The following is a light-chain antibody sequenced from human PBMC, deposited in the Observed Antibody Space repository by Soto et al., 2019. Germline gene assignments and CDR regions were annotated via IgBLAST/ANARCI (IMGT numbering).Light chain of an antibody. J-gene: IGKJ1*01. V-gene: IGKV4-1*01. Sequence: DLVLTPSPYSLSVSLGERATINCKSSQSVLYSSNNKNHLAWYQQKPGQPPKLLIYWASTRESGVPDRFSGSGSGTDFTLTICSLQAEDVAVYYCQQYYSPPRTFCQGTKVDIK. CDR1: QSVLYSSNNKNH. CDR3: QQYYSPPRT. CDR2: WAS.